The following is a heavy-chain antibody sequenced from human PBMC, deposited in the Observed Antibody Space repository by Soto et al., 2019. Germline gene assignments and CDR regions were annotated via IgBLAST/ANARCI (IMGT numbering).Heavy chain of an antibody. D-gene: IGHD4-17*01. Sequence: LRLSCAASGFTFSSYGMHWVRQAPGKGLEWVAVISYDGSNKYYADSVKGRFTISRDNSKNTLYLQMNSLRAEDTAVYYCAKDLNTGPYGMDVWGQGTTVTVSS. CDR2: ISYDGSNK. J-gene: IGHJ6*02. V-gene: IGHV3-30*18. CDR1: GFTFSSYG. CDR3: AKDLNTGPYGMDV.